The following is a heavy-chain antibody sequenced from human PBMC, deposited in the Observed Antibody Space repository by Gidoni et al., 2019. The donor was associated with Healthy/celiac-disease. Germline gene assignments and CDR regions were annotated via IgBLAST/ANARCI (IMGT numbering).Heavy chain of an antibody. D-gene: IGHD6-19*01. CDR3: ARDLGYSSGWYDY. V-gene: IGHV3-53*02. CDR2: IYSGGST. J-gene: IGHJ4*02. CDR1: GFAVSSNY. Sequence: EVQLVETGGGLIQPGGSLRLSCAASGFAVSSNYMTWVREAPGKGLEWGSVIYSGGSTYYADSVKGRFTISRDNSKNTLYLQMNSLRAEDTAVYYCARDLGYSSGWYDYWGQGTLVTVSS.